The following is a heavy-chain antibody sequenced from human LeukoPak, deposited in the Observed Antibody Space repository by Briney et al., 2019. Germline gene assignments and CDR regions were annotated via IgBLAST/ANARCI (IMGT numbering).Heavy chain of an antibody. V-gene: IGHV3-33*01. CDR1: GFTFSSYG. Sequence: PGGSLRLSCAASGFTFSSYGMHWVRQAPGKGLEWVAVIWYDGSNKYYADSVKGRFTISRDNSKNTLYLQMNSLRAEDTAVYYCARGAEAAAEHCFDYWGQGTLVTVSS. D-gene: IGHD6-13*01. J-gene: IGHJ4*02. CDR2: IWYDGSNK. CDR3: ARGAEAAAEHCFDY.